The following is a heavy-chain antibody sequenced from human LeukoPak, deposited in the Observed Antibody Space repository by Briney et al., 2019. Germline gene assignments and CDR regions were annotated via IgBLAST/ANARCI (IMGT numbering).Heavy chain of an antibody. CDR2: IYYSGST. CDR1: GGSISTSSYY. V-gene: IGHV4-39*01. J-gene: IGHJ4*02. Sequence: PSETLSLTCTVSGGSISTSSYYWGWIRQPPGKGLEWIGSIYYSGSTYYNPSLKSRVTISVDTSKNQFSLKLSSVTAADTAVYYCASFLAFLVSSWGQGTLVTVSS. CDR3: ASFLAFLVSS. D-gene: IGHD3-3*01.